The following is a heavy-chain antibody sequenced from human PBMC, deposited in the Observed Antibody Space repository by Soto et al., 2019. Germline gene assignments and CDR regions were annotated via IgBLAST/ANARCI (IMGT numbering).Heavy chain of an antibody. CDR3: ARFVRSCSGTTCYTRADV. Sequence: KASETLSLTCTVSGGSVSSDTHYWSWIRQPPGKRLEWIGFIYCSGSNNYNPSLKSRVTMSVDTSKNQFSLKLRSVIVADTAVYHCARFVRSCSGTTCYTRADVWGQGTTVTVSS. J-gene: IGHJ6*02. V-gene: IGHV4-61*01. CDR2: IYCSGSN. D-gene: IGHD2-2*02. CDR1: GGSVSSDTHY.